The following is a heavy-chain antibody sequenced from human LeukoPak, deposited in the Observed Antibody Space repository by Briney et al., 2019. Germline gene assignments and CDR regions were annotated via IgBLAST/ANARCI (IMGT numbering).Heavy chain of an antibody. CDR2: IVHSGNT. CDR1: GGSFSGYY. CDR3: ARALQHYFGSGGSDY. J-gene: IGHJ4*02. D-gene: IGHD3-10*01. Sequence: SEILSLTCAVYGGSFSGYYWSWIRQPPGKGLEWIGEIVHSGNTKYNPSLKSRVTISVDNSKNQFSLKLSSVTAADTAVYYCARALQHYFGSGGSDYWGQGTLVTVSS. V-gene: IGHV4-34*12.